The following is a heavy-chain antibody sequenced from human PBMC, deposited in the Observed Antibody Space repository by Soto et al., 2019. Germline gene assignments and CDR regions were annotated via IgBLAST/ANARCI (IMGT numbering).Heavy chain of an antibody. CDR1: GFTFDDYA. D-gene: IGHD6-13*01. CDR2: ISWNSGSI. J-gene: IGHJ3*01. Sequence: EVQLVESGGGLVQPGRSLRLSCAASGFTFDDYAMHWVRQAPGKGLEWVSGISWNSGSIGYADSVKGRFTISRDNAKNALYLQMHSLRAEDTALYYSAKDIETDSSRWYRSGAFDLWGQGTMVTVSS. CDR3: AKDIETDSSRWYRSGAFDL. V-gene: IGHV3-9*01.